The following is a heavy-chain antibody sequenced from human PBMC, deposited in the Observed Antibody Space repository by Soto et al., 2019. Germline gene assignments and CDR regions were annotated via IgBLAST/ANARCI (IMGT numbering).Heavy chain of an antibody. J-gene: IGHJ4*02. CDR3: ARNFRSGGIHWYYFDN. CDR2: IIPIFDTA. V-gene: IGHV1-69*01. D-gene: IGHD3-10*01. Sequence: EVSRTGSGGPPRNYSISRVRQGPGQGLEWMGGIIPIFDTANYAQKFQGRVTISADESTSTAYMELSSLTSDDTAVYYCARNFRSGGIHWYYFDNSGQGTPVTVSS. CDR1: GGPPRNYS.